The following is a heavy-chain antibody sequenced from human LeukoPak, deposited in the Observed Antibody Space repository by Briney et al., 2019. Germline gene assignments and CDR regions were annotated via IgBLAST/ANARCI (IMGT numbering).Heavy chain of an antibody. V-gene: IGHV4-34*01. J-gene: IGHJ4*02. CDR3: ARGLPYYYGSGSLNY. CDR1: GGPFSGYY. Sequence: SETLSLTCAVYGGPFSGYYWSWIRQPPGKGLEWIGEINHSGSTNYNPSLKSRVTISVDTSKNQFSLKLSSVTAADTAVYYCARGLPYYYGSGSLNYWGQGTLVTVSS. D-gene: IGHD3-10*01. CDR2: INHSGST.